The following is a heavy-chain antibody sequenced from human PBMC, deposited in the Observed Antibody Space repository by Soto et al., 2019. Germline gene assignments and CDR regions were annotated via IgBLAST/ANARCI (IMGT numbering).Heavy chain of an antibody. CDR2: ISGSGGST. V-gene: IGHV3-23*01. Sequence: VQLLESGGGLVQPGGSLRLSCAASGFTFSSYAMSWVRQAPGKGLEWVSAISGSGGSTYYADSVKGRFTISRDNSKNTLYLQMNSLRAEDTAVYYCAKDRGYSSGWYSWFDPWGQGTLVTVSS. CDR1: GFTFSSYA. J-gene: IGHJ5*02. CDR3: AKDRGYSSGWYSWFDP. D-gene: IGHD6-19*01.